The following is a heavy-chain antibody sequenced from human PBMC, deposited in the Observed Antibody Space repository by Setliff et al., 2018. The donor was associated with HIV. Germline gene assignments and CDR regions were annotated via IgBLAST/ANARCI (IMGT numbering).Heavy chain of an antibody. J-gene: IGHJ3*01. D-gene: IGHD2-21*01. Sequence: PSETLSLTCTVSGGSISSSSYHWGWIRQPPGKGLEWLGTIYYSGSTYYNPSLKSRVTLSVDTSKNQFSLKLSSVTAADTAVYYCARHDSRGPRSAFDLWGRGTMVTVSS. CDR2: IYYSGST. V-gene: IGHV4-39*01. CDR3: ARHDSRGPRSAFDL. CDR1: GGSISSSSYH.